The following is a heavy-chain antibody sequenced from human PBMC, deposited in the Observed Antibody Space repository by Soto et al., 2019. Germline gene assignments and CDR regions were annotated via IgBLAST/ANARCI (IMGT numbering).Heavy chain of an antibody. D-gene: IGHD3-3*01. J-gene: IGHJ4*02. CDR2: MYWNEDE. CDR3: AHSRDGYNTFFDY. V-gene: IGHV2-5*01. Sequence: SGPTLVNPTQTLTLTCTFSGFSLFASGESGEGVAWVRQSPGKALEWLAVMYWNEDETYSPSLKSRLTVTKDTSKNQMVLTLTNMDPLDTATYFCAHSRDGYNTFFDYWGQGTLVTVSS. CDR1: GFSLFASGESGEG.